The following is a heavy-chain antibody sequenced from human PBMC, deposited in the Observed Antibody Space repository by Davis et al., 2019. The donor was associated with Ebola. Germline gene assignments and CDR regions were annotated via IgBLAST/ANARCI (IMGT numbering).Heavy chain of an antibody. CDR2: IYYSGST. V-gene: IGHV4-59*01. CDR3: AREQEGGGYGMDV. Sequence: MPSETLSLTCTVSGGSISSYYWSWIRQPPGKGLEWIGYIYYSGSTNYNPPLKSRVTISVDTSKNQFSLKLSSVTAADTAVYYCAREQEGGGYGMDVWGQGTTVTVSS. CDR1: GGSISSYY. D-gene: IGHD2-15*01. J-gene: IGHJ6*02.